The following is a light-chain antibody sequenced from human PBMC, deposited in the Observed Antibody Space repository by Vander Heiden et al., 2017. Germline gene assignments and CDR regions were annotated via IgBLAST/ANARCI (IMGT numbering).Light chain of an antibody. CDR1: QSVLYSSNNKNY. J-gene: IGKJ4*01. CDR3: QQDYSTPLT. CDR2: WAS. V-gene: IGKV4-1*01. Sequence: DIVMTQSPDSLAVSLGERATINCKSSQSVLYSSNNKNYLAWYQQKPGQPPKLLIYWASTREDGVPDRFSGSGSGTDFTLTISSLQAEDVAVYYCQQDYSTPLTFGGGTKVXIK.